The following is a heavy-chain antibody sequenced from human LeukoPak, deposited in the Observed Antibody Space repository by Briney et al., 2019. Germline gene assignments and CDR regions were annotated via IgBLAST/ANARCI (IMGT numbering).Heavy chain of an antibody. CDR2: IKSKTDGGTT. D-gene: IGHD2-2*01. CDR3: TTEIGYCSSTSCLNFDY. V-gene: IGHV3-15*01. J-gene: IGHJ4*02. CDR1: GFTFSNAW. Sequence: GSLRLSCAASGFTFSNAWMSWVRQAPGKGLEWVGRIKSKTDGGTTDYAAPVKGRFTISRDDSKNTLYLQMNSLKTEDTTVYYCTTEIGYCSSTSCLNFDYWGQGTLVTVSS.